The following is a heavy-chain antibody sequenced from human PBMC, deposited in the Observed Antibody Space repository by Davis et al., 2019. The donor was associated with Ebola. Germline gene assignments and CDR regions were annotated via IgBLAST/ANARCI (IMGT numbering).Heavy chain of an antibody. CDR3: ASDKSLYGSGSYPY. V-gene: IGHV1-69*13. J-gene: IGHJ4*02. CDR1: GGTFSSYA. CDR2: IIPIFGTA. D-gene: IGHD3-10*01. Sequence: SVTVSCKASGGTFSSYAISWVRQAPGQGLEWMGGIIPIFGTANYAQKFQGRVTITADESTSTAYMELSSLRSEDTAVYYCASDKSLYGSGSYPYWGQGTLVTVSS.